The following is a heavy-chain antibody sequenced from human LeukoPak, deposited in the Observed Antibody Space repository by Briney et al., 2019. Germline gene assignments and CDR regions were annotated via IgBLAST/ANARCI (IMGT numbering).Heavy chain of an antibody. CDR3: ARDAPNPVAATPHFDY. J-gene: IGHJ4*02. CDR2: IKEDGSEK. CDR1: GFTFSTYW. V-gene: IGHV3-7*01. Sequence: GGSLRLSCAVSGFTFSTYWMNWVRQAPGEGLEWVANIKEDGSEKYYVDSVKGRFTISRDNVENLLYLQMNSLRAEDTAVYYCARDAPNPVAATPHFDYWGQGALVTVSS. D-gene: IGHD2-15*01.